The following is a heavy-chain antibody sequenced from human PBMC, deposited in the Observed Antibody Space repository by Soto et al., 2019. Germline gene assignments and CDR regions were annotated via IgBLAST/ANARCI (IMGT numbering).Heavy chain of an antibody. J-gene: IGHJ4*01. Sequence: SETLSLTCTVSGGSISSSSYYWGWIRQPPGKGLEWIGSIYYSGSTYYNPSLKSRVTISVDTSKNQFSLKLSSVTAADTAVYYCASQGTVVTIDYWGHGTLVTAPQ. CDR3: ASQGTVVTIDY. CDR2: IYYSGST. V-gene: IGHV4-39*01. CDR1: GGSISSSSYY. D-gene: IGHD3-22*01.